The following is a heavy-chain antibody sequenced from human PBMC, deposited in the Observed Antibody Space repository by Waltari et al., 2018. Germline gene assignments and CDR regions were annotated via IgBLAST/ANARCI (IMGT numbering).Heavy chain of an antibody. V-gene: IGHV3-23*04. CDR1: GFTFSSYA. D-gene: IGHD1-1*01. CDR2: ISGSGGSI. Sequence: EVQLVESGGGLVQPGGSLRLSCAASGFTFSSYAMSWVRQAPGKGLEWVSAISGSGGSIYYADSVKCRFTISRDNSKKTLYLQMNSLRAEDTAGYYGAKGLSGRTSPEWGQGTLVTVSS. J-gene: IGHJ4*02. CDR3: AKGLSGRTSPE.